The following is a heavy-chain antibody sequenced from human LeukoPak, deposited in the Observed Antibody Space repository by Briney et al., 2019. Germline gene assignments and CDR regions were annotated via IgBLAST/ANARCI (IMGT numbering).Heavy chain of an antibody. J-gene: IGHJ6*02. Sequence: SETLSLTCTVSGGSISSYYWTWIRQPAGKGLEWIGRIYSSGSTDYNPSLKSRLTMSLDMSKNQISLELTSVTAADTAMYYCSRGLVYSSGYDYGSDVWGQGTTVTVFS. D-gene: IGHD6-19*01. CDR1: GGSISSYY. V-gene: IGHV4-4*07. CDR3: SRGLVYSSGYDYGSDV. CDR2: IYSSGST.